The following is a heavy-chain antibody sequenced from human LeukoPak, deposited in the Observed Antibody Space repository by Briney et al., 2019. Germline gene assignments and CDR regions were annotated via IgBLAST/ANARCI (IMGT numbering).Heavy chain of an antibody. Sequence: GGSLRLSCAASGFIISGYAMSWVRQAPGKGLECVANIKTGGSAKYYPDSVKGRFTVSRDNAKNSLYLQMNNMRVEDTAIYYCTKDLNHDSSGWGQGTLVTVSS. D-gene: IGHD3-22*01. J-gene: IGHJ4*02. CDR1: GFIISGYA. CDR2: IKTGGSAK. CDR3: TKDLNHDSSG. V-gene: IGHV3-7*01.